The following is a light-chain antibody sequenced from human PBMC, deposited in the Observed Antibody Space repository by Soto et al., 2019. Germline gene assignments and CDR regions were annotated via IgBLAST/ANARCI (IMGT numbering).Light chain of an antibody. Sequence: EIVLTQSPGTLSLSPGERATLSCRASQSLSSSYLAWFQHKPGQAPRLLIYAASSRATGIPDGFSGSGSGTDFTRAISRLEPDDCAVYYCRQYGSSPPYTFGQGTKLEIK. V-gene: IGKV3-20*01. CDR3: RQYGSSPPYT. CDR1: QSLSSSY. J-gene: IGKJ2*01. CDR2: AAS.